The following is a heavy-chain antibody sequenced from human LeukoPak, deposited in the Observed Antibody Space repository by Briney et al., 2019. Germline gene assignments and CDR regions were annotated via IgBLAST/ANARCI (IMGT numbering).Heavy chain of an antibody. D-gene: IGHD5-18*01. CDR3: ATNKWIQLQFDY. CDR1: GYTLTELS. J-gene: IGHJ4*02. CDR2: FDPEDGET. Sequence: ASVKVSCKVSGYTLTELSMHWVRQAPGKGLEWIGGFDPEDGETIYAQKFQGRVTMTEDTSTDTAYMELSSLRSEDTAVYYCATNKWIQLQFDYWGQGTLVTVSS. V-gene: IGHV1-24*01.